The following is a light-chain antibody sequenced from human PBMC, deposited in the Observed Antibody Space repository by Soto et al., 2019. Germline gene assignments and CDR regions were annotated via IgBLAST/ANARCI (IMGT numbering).Light chain of an antibody. Sequence: QSALTQPASGSGSPGQSVTISCTGTSSDVGAYKYVAWYQWHPGKVPKVMIYEVSNRPPWVSNRFSGSKSGNTAFLTISALQAEDEADYYCSSYTPASTLVFGAGTKRTVL. CDR1: SSDVGAYKY. CDR3: SSYTPASTLV. V-gene: IGLV2-14*01. J-gene: IGLJ2*01. CDR2: EVS.